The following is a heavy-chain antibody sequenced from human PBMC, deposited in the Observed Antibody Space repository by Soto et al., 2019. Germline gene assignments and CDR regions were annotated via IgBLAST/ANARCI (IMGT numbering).Heavy chain of an antibody. CDR1: GYTFTSYY. V-gene: IGHV1-46*03. D-gene: IGHD3-3*01. Sequence: QVQLVQSGAEVKKPWASVKVSCKASGYTFTSYYMHWVRQAPGQGLEWMGIINPSGGSTSYEQKFQGRVNMTRDTSTSTVYMELSSLRSEDTAVYYCATNTYDFWCGFPSLYCYYMDVWGQGTPVTVSS. J-gene: IGHJ6*03. CDR2: INPSGGST. CDR3: ATNTYDFWCGFPSLYCYYMDV.